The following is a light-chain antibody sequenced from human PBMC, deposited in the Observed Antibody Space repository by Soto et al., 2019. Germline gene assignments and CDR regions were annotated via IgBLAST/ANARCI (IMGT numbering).Light chain of an antibody. J-gene: IGKJ1*01. CDR3: QQYGGSTRT. V-gene: IGKV3-20*01. CDR2: GAS. Sequence: IVLTQSPGTLSLSPGERATLSCRASQSVTTQLAWYQQKPGQSPRLIIHGASSRATGVPDRITGSGSGTDFTLSISRLEPEDFSVYYCQQYGGSTRTFGQGTKVAIK. CDR1: QSVTTQ.